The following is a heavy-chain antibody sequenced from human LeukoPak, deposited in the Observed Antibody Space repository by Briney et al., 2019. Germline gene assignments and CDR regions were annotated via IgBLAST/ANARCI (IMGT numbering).Heavy chain of an antibody. D-gene: IGHD2-15*01. CDR3: AREDGYCSGGNCYSYFDS. CDR1: GFTFSHFW. J-gene: IGHJ4*02. CDR2: IKKTGSVT. Sequence: PGGSLRLSCAASGFTFSHFWMSWVRQAPGKGLEWVAYIKKTGSVTYYVDSVKGRFTITRDNTRNSLFLQMYSLRAEDTAAYFCAREDGYCSGGNCYSYFDSWGQGTLVTVSS. V-gene: IGHV3-7*01.